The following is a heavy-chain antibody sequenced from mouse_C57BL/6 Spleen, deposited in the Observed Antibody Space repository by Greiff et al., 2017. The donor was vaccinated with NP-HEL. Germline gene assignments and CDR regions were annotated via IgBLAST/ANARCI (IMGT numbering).Heavy chain of an antibody. V-gene: IGHV5-4*01. J-gene: IGHJ1*03. CDR1: GFTFSSYA. CDR2: ISDGGSYT. CDR3: AREYDYDRYFDV. Sequence: DVKLVESGGGLVKPGGSLKLSCAASGFTFSSYAMSWVRQTPEKRLEWVATISDGGSYTYYPDNVKGRFTISRDNAKNNLYLQMSHLKSEDTAMYYCAREYDYDRYFDVWGTGTTVTVSS. D-gene: IGHD2-4*01.